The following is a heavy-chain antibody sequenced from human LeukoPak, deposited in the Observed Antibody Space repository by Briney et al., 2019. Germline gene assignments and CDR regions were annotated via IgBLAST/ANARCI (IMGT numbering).Heavy chain of an antibody. J-gene: IGHJ5*02. CDR2: TCYMSKWYN. V-gene: IGHV6-1*01. CDR1: GDTIYSNIVA. D-gene: IGHD5-12*01. Sequence: SQTLSLSCAISGDTIYSNIVAWNWIRQSPSKGLEWLGSTCYMSKWYNDYGVVVKSRITINADTSKNQFSLPPNSVTPQDTAVYFCARWMHDQHYFDRWGQGTLVTVSS. CDR3: ARWMHDQHYFDR.